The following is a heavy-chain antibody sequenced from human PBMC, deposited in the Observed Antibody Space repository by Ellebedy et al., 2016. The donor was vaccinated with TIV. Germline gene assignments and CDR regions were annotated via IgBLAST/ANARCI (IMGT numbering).Heavy chain of an antibody. CDR2: IYPGDSDT. J-gene: IGHJ4*02. CDR1: GYSFTSYW. V-gene: IGHV5-51*01. CDR3: ARIALGLWFGELGAGDY. D-gene: IGHD3-10*01. Sequence: GESLKISXKGSGYSFTSYWIGWVRQMPGKGLEWMGIIYPGDSDTRYSPSFQGQVTISADKSISTAYLQWSSLKASDTAMYYCARIALGLWFGELGAGDYWGQGTLVTVSS.